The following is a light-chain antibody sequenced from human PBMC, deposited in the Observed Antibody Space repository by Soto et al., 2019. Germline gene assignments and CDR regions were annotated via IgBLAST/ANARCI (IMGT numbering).Light chain of an antibody. Sequence: QSVLTQPPSVSAAPGQKVTISCSGSSSNIGNNYVSWYQQLPGTAPKLLIYENNKRPSGIPDRFSGSKSGTSATLGITGLQTGDEADYYCSSYTTSSTLVFGGGTKLTVL. V-gene: IGLV1-51*01. CDR1: SSNIGNNY. CDR3: SSYTTSSTLV. J-gene: IGLJ2*01. CDR2: ENN.